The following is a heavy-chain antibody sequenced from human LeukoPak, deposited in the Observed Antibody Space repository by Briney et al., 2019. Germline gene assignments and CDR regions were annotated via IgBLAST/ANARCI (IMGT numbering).Heavy chain of an antibody. Sequence: ASVKVSCKASGYIFSSHAIHWVRQAPGQRLEWMGWINGGNGNTKYSPKFQGRVTIIRDTSASTVYMYLSSLRSEDTAVYYCARDQEGFDYWGQGTLVTVSS. V-gene: IGHV1-3*01. J-gene: IGHJ4*02. CDR1: GYIFSSHA. CDR2: INGGNGNT. CDR3: ARDQEGFDY.